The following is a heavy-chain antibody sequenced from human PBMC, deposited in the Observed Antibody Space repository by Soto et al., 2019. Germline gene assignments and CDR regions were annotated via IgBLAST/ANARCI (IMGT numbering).Heavy chain of an antibody. J-gene: IGHJ4*02. V-gene: IGHV4-59*01. CDR2: IYDSGST. CDR1: GDSIRSYY. CDR3: ARDRAYYESSGLYFDY. D-gene: IGHD3-22*01. Sequence: SETLSLTCTVSGDSIRSYYWSWIRQPPGKGLEWIGYIYDSGSTNYNPSLKSRVTISVDTSKSQFSLKLSSVTAADTAVYYCARDRAYYESSGLYFDYWGQGTLVTSPQ.